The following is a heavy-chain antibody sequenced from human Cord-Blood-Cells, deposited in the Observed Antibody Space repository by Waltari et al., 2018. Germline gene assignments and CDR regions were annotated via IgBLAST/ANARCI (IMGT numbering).Heavy chain of an antibody. CDR3: ATVWDTAMLNWFDP. J-gene: IGHJ5*02. V-gene: IGHV1-24*01. CDR1: GYTLTELS. CDR2: FDPEDGET. D-gene: IGHD5-18*01. Sequence: QVQLVQSGAAVKKPGASVKVSCKVSGYTLTELSMHWVGSAPGKGLEWMGGFDPEDGETIYAQKFQGRVTMTEDTSTDTAYMELSSLRSEDTAVYYCATVWDTAMLNWFDPWGQGTLVTVSS.